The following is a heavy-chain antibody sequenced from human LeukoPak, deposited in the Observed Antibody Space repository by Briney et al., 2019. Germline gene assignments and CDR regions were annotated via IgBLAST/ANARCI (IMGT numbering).Heavy chain of an antibody. D-gene: IGHD2-2*01. V-gene: IGHV1-46*01. CDR3: ARGAEGLRSGYAMDV. J-gene: IGHJ6*02. Sequence: SDPVSSKATGYSLSKENVHCSRQAVAQELKWLGIINPSGGSTSYAKKFQGRVTMSRDTSTSTVYMDLSSLTSEDTAVYHCARGAEGLRSGYAMDVWGQGTTVTVSS. CDR1: GYSLSKEN. CDR2: INPSGGST.